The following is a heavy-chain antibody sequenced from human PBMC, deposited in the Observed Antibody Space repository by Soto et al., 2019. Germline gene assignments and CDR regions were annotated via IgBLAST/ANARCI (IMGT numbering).Heavy chain of an antibody. Sequence: PRESLKISCKGSGYSFTSYRIGWGRQLPGKGLEWMGIIYPGDSDTRYSPSFQGQVTISADKSISTAYLQWSSLKASDTAMYYCAASYGYSYGKGYYYYGMDVWGQGTTVTVSS. CDR3: AASYGYSYGKGYYYYGMDV. CDR2: IYPGDSDT. V-gene: IGHV5-51*01. D-gene: IGHD5-18*01. J-gene: IGHJ6*02. CDR1: GYSFTSYR.